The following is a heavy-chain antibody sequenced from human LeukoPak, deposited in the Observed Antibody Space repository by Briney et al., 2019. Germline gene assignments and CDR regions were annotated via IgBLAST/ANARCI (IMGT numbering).Heavy chain of an antibody. CDR1: GFTFSNYA. Sequence: PGGSLRLSCAASGFTFSNYAMSWVRQAPGKGLEWVSVIYSGGSTYYADSVKGRFTISRDNSKNTLYLQMNSLRAEDTAVYYCARRGSSWYVPFDYWGQGTLVTVSS. D-gene: IGHD6-13*01. CDR3: ARRGSSWYVPFDY. CDR2: IYSGGST. V-gene: IGHV3-53*01. J-gene: IGHJ4*02.